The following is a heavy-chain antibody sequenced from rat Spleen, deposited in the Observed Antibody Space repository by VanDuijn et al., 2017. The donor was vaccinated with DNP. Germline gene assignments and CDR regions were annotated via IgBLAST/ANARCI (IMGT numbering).Heavy chain of an antibody. J-gene: IGHJ2*01. CDR3: IRWNSGHFDY. D-gene: IGHD4-3*01. V-gene: IGHV5-20*01. CDR1: GFTFSDYY. CDR2: ICYDGGNT. Sequence: EVQLVESGGGLVQPGRSLKLSCAASGFTFSDYYMAWVRQAPTKGLGWVASICYDGGNTYYRDSVKGRFTISRDNAKSTLYPEMNSLRSEDMATYYCIRWNSGHFDYWGQGVMVTVSS.